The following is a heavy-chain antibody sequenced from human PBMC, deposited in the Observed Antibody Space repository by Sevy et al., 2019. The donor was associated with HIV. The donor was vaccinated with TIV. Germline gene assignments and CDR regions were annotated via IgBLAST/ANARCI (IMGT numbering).Heavy chain of an antibody. CDR1: GDSVSSGY. CDR3: AEVSPSYYYGVGA. J-gene: IGHJ6*02. Sequence: SETLSLTCAVSGDSVSSGYWSWIRQPPGKGLEWIGYFYYSERTNYNPSLKSRVTISVDTSKNQFSLKLTSVTAADTAVYYCAEVSPSYYYGVGAWGQGTTVTVSS. CDR2: FYYSERT. V-gene: IGHV4-59*02.